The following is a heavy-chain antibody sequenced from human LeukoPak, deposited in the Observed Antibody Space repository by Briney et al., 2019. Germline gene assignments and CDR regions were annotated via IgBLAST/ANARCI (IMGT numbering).Heavy chain of an antibody. CDR1: GGTFSSYA. Sequence: SVKVSCKASGGTFSSYAISWVRQAPGQGLEWMGGIIPIFGTANYAQKFQGRVTITADESTSTAYMELSSLRSEDTAVYYCARPIPFSDSSGYYYYGMDVWGQGTTVTVSS. CDR3: ARPIPFSDSSGYYYYGMDV. D-gene: IGHD3-22*01. J-gene: IGHJ6*02. CDR2: IIPIFGTA. V-gene: IGHV1-69*13.